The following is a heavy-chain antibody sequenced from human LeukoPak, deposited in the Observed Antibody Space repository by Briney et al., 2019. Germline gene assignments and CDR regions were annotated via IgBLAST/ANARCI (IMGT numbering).Heavy chain of an antibody. D-gene: IGHD3-22*01. CDR3: AKISGYYPSDY. CDR2: ISYDGSKK. V-gene: IGHV3-30*04. CDR1: GFTFSNFA. Sequence: TGRSLRLSCAASGFTFSNFAIYWVRQAPGKGLEWVALISYDGSKKYYADSVKGRLTISRDNSKNTLFLQMNSLRAEDTAVYYCAKISGYYPSDYWGQGTLVTVSS. J-gene: IGHJ4*02.